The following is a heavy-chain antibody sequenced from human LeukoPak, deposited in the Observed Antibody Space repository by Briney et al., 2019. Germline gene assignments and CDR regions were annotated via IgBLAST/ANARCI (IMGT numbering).Heavy chain of an antibody. CDR1: GYTFTGYY. D-gene: IGHD3-22*01. CDR2: INPNSGGT. J-gene: IGHJ4*02. V-gene: IGHV1-2*02. Sequence: GASVKVSCKASGYTFTGYYMHWVRQAPGQGLEWIGWINPNSGGTNYAQKFQGRVTMTRDTSISTAYMELSRLRSDDTAVYYCASYYDSSGYYPGYWGQGTLVTVSS. CDR3: ASYYDSSGYYPGY.